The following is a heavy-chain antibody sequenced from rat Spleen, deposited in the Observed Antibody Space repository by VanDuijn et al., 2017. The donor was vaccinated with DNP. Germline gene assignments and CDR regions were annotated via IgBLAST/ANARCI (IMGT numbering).Heavy chain of an antibody. CDR3: ARWGDY. J-gene: IGHJ2*01. Sequence: QVQLKESGPGLVQPSQTLSLTCTVSGFSLTTNSVHWVRQPPGKGLEWVGAMWSGGSTDYNSVLKSRLSISRDTSKSQVFLKMNSLQTEDTAIYFCARWGDYWGQGVMVTVSS. V-gene: IGHV2-1*01. CDR2: MWSGGST. CDR1: GFSLTTNS.